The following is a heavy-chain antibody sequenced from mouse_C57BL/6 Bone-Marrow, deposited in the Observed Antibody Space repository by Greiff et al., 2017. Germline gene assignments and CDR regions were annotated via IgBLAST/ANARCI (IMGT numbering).Heavy chain of an antibody. CDR3: TKSYAMDY. CDR2: ISSGGDYI. V-gene: IGHV5-9-1*02. J-gene: IGHJ4*01. Sequence: EVQGVESGEGLVKPGGSLKLSCAASGFTFSSYAMPWVRQTPEKRLEWVAYISSGGDYIYYADTVKGRFTISSVNARNTLYLQKSSLTSEDTAVYYCTKSYAMDYWGQGTSVTVSS. CDR1: GFTFSSYA.